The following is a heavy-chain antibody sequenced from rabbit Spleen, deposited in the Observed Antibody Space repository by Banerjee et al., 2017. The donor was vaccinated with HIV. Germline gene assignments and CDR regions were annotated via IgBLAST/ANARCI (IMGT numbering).Heavy chain of an antibody. CDR2: SDPVFDYT. CDR3: VRDQAGYDGYGPYYFNL. V-gene: IGHV1S47*01. Sequence: QEQLVESRGGLVQPGGSLTLSCKASGFDFSSFGVSWVRQAPGKGLEWIGYSDPVFDYTYYANSVKGRFTISRDTAQNMLYLHLNSLTAADTATYFCVRDQAGYDGYGPYYFNLWGQGTLVTVS. J-gene: IGHJ4*01. D-gene: IGHD6-1*01. CDR1: GFDFSSFG.